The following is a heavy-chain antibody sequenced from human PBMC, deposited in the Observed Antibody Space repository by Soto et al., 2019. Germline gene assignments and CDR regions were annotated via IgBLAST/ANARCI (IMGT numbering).Heavy chain of an antibody. CDR1: GFTFSSYS. V-gene: IGHV3-21*01. Sequence: PVGSLRLSCAASGFTFSSYSMNWVRQAPGKGLEWVSSISSSSSYIYYADSVKGRFTISRDNAKNSLYLQMNSLRAEDTAVYYCARDFYDFWSGYYGFDYWGQGTLVTVSS. CDR2: ISSSSSYI. D-gene: IGHD3-3*01. J-gene: IGHJ4*02. CDR3: ARDFYDFWSGYYGFDY.